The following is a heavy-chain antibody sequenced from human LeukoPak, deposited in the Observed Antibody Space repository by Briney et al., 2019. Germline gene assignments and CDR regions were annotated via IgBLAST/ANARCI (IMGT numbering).Heavy chain of an antibody. J-gene: IGHJ4*02. Sequence: PSETLSLTCTVSGDSISSGDHYWTWIRQPAGKELEWIGRIYTSGRTVHNPSLKSRITISSDPSKNHFSLELSSVTAADTAIYFCASGLRSTGRSGNYFDYWGPGTLVAVSS. D-gene: IGHD4-17*01. CDR2: IYTSGRT. CDR3: ASGLRSTGRSGNYFDY. V-gene: IGHV4-61*02. CDR1: GDSISSGDHY.